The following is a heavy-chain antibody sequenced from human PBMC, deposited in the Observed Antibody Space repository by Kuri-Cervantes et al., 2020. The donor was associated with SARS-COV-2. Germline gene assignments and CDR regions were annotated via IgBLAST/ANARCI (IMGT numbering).Heavy chain of an antibody. D-gene: IGHD3-10*01. CDR3: ARAGDRYY. V-gene: IGHV1-69*05. J-gene: IGHJ4*02. CDR2: IIPIFGTA. Sequence: SVKDSCKASGGTFSSYDISWVRQAPGQGLEWMGGIIPIFGTANYAQKFQGRDTMTRDTSTSTVYMELSSLRSEDTAVYYCARAGDRYYWGRGTLVTVSS. CDR1: GGTFSSYD.